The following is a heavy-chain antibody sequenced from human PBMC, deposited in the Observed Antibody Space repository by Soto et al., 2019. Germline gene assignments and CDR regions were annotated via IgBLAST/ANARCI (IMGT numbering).Heavy chain of an antibody. Sequence: GGSLRLSCAASGFTVSSNYMSWVRQAPGKGLEWVSVIYSGGSTYYADSVKGRFTISRDNSKNTLYLQMNSLRAEDTAVYYCARAHTTTVYDYIWGSYRPTGYWFDPWGQGTLVTVSS. CDR3: ARAHTTTVYDYIWGSYRPTGYWFDP. CDR2: IYSGGST. V-gene: IGHV3-66*01. CDR1: GFTVSSNY. J-gene: IGHJ5*02. D-gene: IGHD3-16*02.